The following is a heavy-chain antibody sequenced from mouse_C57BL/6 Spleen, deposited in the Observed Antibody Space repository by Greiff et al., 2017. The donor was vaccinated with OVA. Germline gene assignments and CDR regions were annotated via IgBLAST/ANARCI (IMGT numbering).Heavy chain of an antibody. Sequence: QVQLQQPGAELVKPGASVKLSCKASGYTFTSYWMQWVKQRPGQGLEWIGEIDPSDSYTNYNQKFKGKATLTVDTSSSTAYMQLSSLTSEDSAVYYCARAGGLERCFDVWGTGTTVTVSS. CDR2: IDPSDSYT. CDR1: GYTFTSYW. J-gene: IGHJ1*03. CDR3: ARAGGLERCFDV. D-gene: IGHD2-2*01. V-gene: IGHV1-50*01.